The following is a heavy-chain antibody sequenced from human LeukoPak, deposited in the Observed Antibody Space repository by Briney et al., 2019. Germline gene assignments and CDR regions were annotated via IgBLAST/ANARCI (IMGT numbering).Heavy chain of an antibody. J-gene: IGHJ5*02. CDR2: ISGSGGST. V-gene: IGHV3-23*01. CDR3: ARYPRYCSSTSCSWTFDP. Sequence: GGSLRLSCAASGFTFSSYAMSWVRQAPGKGLEWVSAISGSGGSTYYADSVKGRFTISRDNSKNTLYLQMNSLRAEDTAVYYCARYPRYCSSTSCSWTFDPWGQGTLVTVSS. D-gene: IGHD2-2*01. CDR1: GFTFSSYA.